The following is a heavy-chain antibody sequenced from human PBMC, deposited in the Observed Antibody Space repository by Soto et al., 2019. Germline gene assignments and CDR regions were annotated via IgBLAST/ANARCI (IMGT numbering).Heavy chain of an antibody. Sequence: ASVKVSCKASGYTFTSYGISWVRQAPGQGLEWMGWISAYNGNTNYAQKLQGRVTMTTDTSTSTAYMELRSLRSDDTAVYYCARVSRIKVTTRGWFDTWGQGTLVTVSS. V-gene: IGHV1-18*01. CDR2: ISAYNGNT. CDR3: ARVSRIKVTTRGWFDT. J-gene: IGHJ5*02. CDR1: GYTFTSYG. D-gene: IGHD4-17*01.